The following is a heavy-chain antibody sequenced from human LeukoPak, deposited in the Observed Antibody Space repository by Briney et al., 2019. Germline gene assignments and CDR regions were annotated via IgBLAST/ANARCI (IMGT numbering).Heavy chain of an antibody. CDR1: GYSFTSYW. J-gene: IGHJ1*01. Sequence: GESLRISCKVSGYSFTSYWINWLRQMPGKGLEWMGMIDPSDSYTNYSPSFQGHVTISADKSITTAYVQWSGLKASDTAIYYCARSAKETGYISGCRHWGQGTLVTVSS. D-gene: IGHD6-19*01. CDR3: ARSAKETGYISGCRH. CDR2: IDPSDSYT. V-gene: IGHV5-10-1*01.